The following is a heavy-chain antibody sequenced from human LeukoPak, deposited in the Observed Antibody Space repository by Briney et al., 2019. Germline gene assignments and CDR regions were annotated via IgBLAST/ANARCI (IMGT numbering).Heavy chain of an antibody. V-gene: IGHV4-59*01. J-gene: IGHJ3*02. CDR1: GGSISTYY. D-gene: IGHD5-24*01. CDR3: ARVGYNGAFDI. Sequence: PSETLSLTCTVSGGSISTYYWSWIRQPPGKGLEWIGYIYHSGNTIYNPSLKSRVTISVDTSKNQFSLKLSSVTAADTAVYCCARVGYNGAFDIWGQETMVTVSS. CDR2: IYHSGNT.